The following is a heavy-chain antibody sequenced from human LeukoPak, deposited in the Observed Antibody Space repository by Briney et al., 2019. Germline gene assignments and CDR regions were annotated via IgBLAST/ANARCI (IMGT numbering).Heavy chain of an antibody. V-gene: IGHV3-53*01. D-gene: IGHD6-19*01. Sequence: GGSLRLSCAASGFIVSHNYMTWVRQAPGKGLEWISVIYIDGTTYYADSVKGRFTISRDQANNTLYLQMNTLRDEDTAVYYCARDWTVAGTRVFDYWGQGTLVTVSS. J-gene: IGHJ4*02. CDR3: ARDWTVAGTRVFDY. CDR1: GFIVSHNY. CDR2: IYIDGTT.